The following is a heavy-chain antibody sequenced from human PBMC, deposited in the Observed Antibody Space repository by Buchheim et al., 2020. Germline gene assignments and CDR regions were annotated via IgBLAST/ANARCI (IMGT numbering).Heavy chain of an antibody. V-gene: IGHV1-69*06. Sequence: QVQLVQSGAEVKTPGSSVKVSCRASGASLNNFAVSWVRQAPGEGLEWVGGVVTIFGTTNYAQKFQGRVTITADKSTNTAYMELRSLRSADTAVYYCTTTFCGDNNCRLNRLYQYGMDVWSQGTT. CDR2: VVTIFGTT. CDR3: TTTFCGDNNCRLNRLYQYGMDV. D-gene: IGHD4-23*01. J-gene: IGHJ6*02. CDR1: GASLNNFA.